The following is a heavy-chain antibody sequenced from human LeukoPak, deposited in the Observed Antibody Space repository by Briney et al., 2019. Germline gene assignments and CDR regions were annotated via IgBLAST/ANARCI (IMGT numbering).Heavy chain of an antibody. Sequence: GGSLRLSCAASGFTFSSYSMNWVRQAPGKGLEWVSYISSSSSTIYYADSVKGRFTISRDNAKNSLYLQMNSPRAEDTAVYYCARGLVGATNYWGQGTLVTVSS. CDR2: ISSSSSTI. CDR3: ARGLVGATNY. CDR1: GFTFSSYS. D-gene: IGHD1-26*01. V-gene: IGHV3-48*01. J-gene: IGHJ4*02.